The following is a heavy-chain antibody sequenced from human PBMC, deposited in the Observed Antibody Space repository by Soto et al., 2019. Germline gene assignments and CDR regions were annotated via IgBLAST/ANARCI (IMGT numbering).Heavy chain of an antibody. CDR1: GFTFSNAW. J-gene: IGHJ4*02. D-gene: IGHD3-22*01. CDR2: IKSKTDGGTT. Sequence: EVQLVESGGGLVKPGGSLRLSCAASGFTFSNAWMNWVRQAPGKGLEWVGRIKSKTDGGTTDYAAPVKGRFTISRDDSKNTLYLQMNRLKTEDTAVYYCTTRYYYDSSGYYYLLDYWGQGTLVTVSS. V-gene: IGHV3-15*07. CDR3: TTRYYYDSSGYYYLLDY.